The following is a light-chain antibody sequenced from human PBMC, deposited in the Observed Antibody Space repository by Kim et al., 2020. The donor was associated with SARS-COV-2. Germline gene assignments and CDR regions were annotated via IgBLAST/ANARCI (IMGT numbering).Light chain of an antibody. CDR3: QQYNNWPPSYT. CDR1: QSVSSN. CDR2: GAS. V-gene: IGKV3-15*01. Sequence: SPGESATLSCRASQSVSSNLAWYQQKPGQAPRLLIYGASTRATGIPARFSGSGSGTEFTLTISSLQSEDFAVYYCQQYNNWPPSYTFGQGTKLEI. J-gene: IGKJ2*01.